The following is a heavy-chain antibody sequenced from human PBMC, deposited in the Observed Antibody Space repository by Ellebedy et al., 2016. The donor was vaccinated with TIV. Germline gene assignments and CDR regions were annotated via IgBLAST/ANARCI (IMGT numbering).Heavy chain of an antibody. CDR3: AREKGSSGFAGWFDP. V-gene: IGHV3-30-3*01. CDR2: ISHTENSE. J-gene: IGHJ5*02. D-gene: IGHD3-22*01. Sequence: GESLKISCAVSGLTFTSSILHCVRQAPGKALEWVALISHTENSEQYADSVKGRFTISRDNSKSTLFFQLNSLRPEDTAVYYCAREKGSSGFAGWFDPWGQGTLVTVSS. CDR1: GLTFTSSI.